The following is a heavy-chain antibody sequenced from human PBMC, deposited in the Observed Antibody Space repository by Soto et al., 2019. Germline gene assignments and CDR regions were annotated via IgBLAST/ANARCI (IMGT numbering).Heavy chain of an antibody. V-gene: IGHV3-23*01. CDR3: AKDRRGAYCSGGICYSPDY. D-gene: IGHD2-15*01. J-gene: IGHJ4*02. CDR1: GFTFSSHV. CDR2: ISGTGGT. Sequence: EVQLWESGGGLVQPGGSLRLSCAVSGFTFSSHVMSWVRQAPGKGLEWVSAISGTGGTYYADFVKGRFTISRDNSKNALYLQMNHLRDEDTGVYYCAKDRRGAYCSGGICYSPDYWGQGTLVIVSS.